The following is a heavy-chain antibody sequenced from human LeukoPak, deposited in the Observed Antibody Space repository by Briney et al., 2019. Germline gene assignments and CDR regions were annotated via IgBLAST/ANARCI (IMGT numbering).Heavy chain of an antibody. CDR3: ARRNDGDYYYGMDV. J-gene: IGHJ6*02. D-gene: IGHD1-1*01. Sequence: PSETLSLACTVSGGSISSSSFYWGWIRQPPGKGLEWIGSIYYSGSTYYNPSLKSRVTISVDTSKNQFSLKLSSVTAADTAVYYCARRNDGDYYYGMDVWGQGTTVTVSS. CDR1: GGSISSSSFY. CDR2: IYYSGST. V-gene: IGHV4-39*07.